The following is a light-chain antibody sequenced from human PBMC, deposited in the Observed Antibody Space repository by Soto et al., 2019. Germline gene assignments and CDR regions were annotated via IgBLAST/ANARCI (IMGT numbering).Light chain of an antibody. J-gene: IGLJ3*02. CDR1: SGSVSTSNY. CDR2: STN. CDR3: VLSLPRGVWE. Sequence: QAVVTQEPSFSVSPGGTVTLTCGLTSGSVSTSNYPSWYQHTPGQTPRTLIYSTNFRSSGVPDRFSGSILGNKAALTITGAQADDESHYYCVLSLPRGVWEFGGGTKLTVL. V-gene: IGLV8-61*01.